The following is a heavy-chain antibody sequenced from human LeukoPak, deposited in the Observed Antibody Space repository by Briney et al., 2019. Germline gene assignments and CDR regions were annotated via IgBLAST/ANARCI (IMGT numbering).Heavy chain of an antibody. D-gene: IGHD1-14*01. V-gene: IGHV4-34*01. CDR2: INHSGST. Sequence: GSLRLSCAASGFTFSSYAMSWVRQAPGKGLEWIGEINHSGSTNYNPSLKSRVTISVDTSKNQFSLKLSSVTAADTAVYYCARARIWGQGTLVTVSS. J-gene: IGHJ4*02. CDR1: GFTFSSYA. CDR3: ARARI.